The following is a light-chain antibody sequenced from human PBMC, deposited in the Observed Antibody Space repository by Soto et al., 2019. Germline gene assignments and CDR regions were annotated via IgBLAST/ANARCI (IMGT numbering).Light chain of an antibody. Sequence: DIQMTQSPSTLSGSVGDRVTITCRASQTISSWLAWYQQKPGKAPKLLIYKASTLKSGVPSRFSGSGSGTEFTLTISSLQPDDFATYSGQHYNSYSEAFGQGPKGKLK. CDR1: QTISSW. CDR2: KAS. J-gene: IGKJ1*01. CDR3: QHYNSYSEA. V-gene: IGKV1-5*03.